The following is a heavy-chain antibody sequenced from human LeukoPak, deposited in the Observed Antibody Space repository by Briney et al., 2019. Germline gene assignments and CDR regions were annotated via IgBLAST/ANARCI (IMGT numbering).Heavy chain of an antibody. CDR3: ARDSYYDSSGPTSQNPYFDY. V-gene: IGHV4-38-2*02. CDR2: IYHSGST. CDR1: GYSISSGYY. J-gene: IGHJ4*02. D-gene: IGHD3-22*01. Sequence: SETLSLTCTVSGYSISSGYYWGWIRQPPGKGLEWIGSIYHSGSTYYNPSLKSRVTISVDTSKNQFSLKLSSVTAADTAVYYCARDSYYDSSGPTSQNPYFDYWGQGTLVTVSS.